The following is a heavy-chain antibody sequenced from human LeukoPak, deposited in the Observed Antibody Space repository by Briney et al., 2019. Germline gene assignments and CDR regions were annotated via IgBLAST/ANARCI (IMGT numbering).Heavy chain of an antibody. D-gene: IGHD2-15*01. J-gene: IGHJ5*02. CDR3: ARDREYCSGGSCYNWFDP. Sequence: NSSETLSLTCTVSGGSISSYYWSWIRQPPGKGLEWIGYIYYSGSTNYNPSLKSRVTISVDTSKNQFSLKLSSVTAADTAVYYCARDREYCSGGSCYNWFDPWGQGTLVTVSS. CDR2: IYYSGST. V-gene: IGHV4-59*01. CDR1: GGSISSYY.